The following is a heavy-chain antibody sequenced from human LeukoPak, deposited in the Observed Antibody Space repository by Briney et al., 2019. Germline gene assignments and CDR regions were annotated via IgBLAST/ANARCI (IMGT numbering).Heavy chain of an antibody. CDR1: GGSISSTSYY. D-gene: IGHD6-13*01. CDR3: AARAGSSSWYAWFDP. CDR2: IYYSGST. V-gene: IGHV4-39*07. Sequence: PSETLSLTCIVSGGSISSTSYYWGWIRQPPGKGLEWIGNIYYSGSTYYNPSLKSRVTISIDTSKNQFSLKLSSVTAADTAVYYCAARAGSSSWYAWFDPRGQGTLVTVSS. J-gene: IGHJ5*02.